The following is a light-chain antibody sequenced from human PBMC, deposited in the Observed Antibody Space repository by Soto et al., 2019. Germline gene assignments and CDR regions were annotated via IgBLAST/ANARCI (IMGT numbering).Light chain of an antibody. Sequence: EIVLTQSPGTLSLSPGERATLSCRASQSVSSNFLAWYQQKPGQAPRLLIYGASNRATGIPDKFNGSGSGTDFTLTISRLEPEDFAMYYCQQYGSSPRTFVQGTKVEIK. V-gene: IGKV3-20*01. CDR3: QQYGSSPRT. J-gene: IGKJ1*01. CDR1: QSVSSNF. CDR2: GAS.